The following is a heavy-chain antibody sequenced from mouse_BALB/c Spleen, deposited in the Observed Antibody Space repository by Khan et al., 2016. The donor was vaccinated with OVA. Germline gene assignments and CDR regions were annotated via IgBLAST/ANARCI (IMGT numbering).Heavy chain of an antibody. V-gene: IGHV1S81*02. CDR1: GYTFTNYW. D-gene: IGHD2-10*01. J-gene: IGHJ2*01. Sequence: VQLQQSGAELVKPGASVKLSCKASGYTFTNYWVHWVKQRPGQGLEWIGEIYPGDGRTIYNEKFKSKPSLTVDKSSSTAYMQRSSLTSEDSAVYYCARNAYYGNYFDYWGQGTTLTVSS. CDR2: IYPGDGRT. CDR3: ARNAYYGNYFDY.